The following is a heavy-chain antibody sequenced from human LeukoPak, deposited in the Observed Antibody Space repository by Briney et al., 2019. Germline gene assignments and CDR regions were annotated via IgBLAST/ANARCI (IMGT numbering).Heavy chain of an antibody. CDR3: ARVPRGILGFDY. CDR1: GGSISSGGYY. CDR2: IYYSGST. D-gene: IGHD2-15*01. V-gene: IGHV4-31*03. J-gene: IGHJ4*02. Sequence: SETLSLTCTVSGGSISSGGYYWSWIRQHPGKGLEWIGYIYYSGSTYYNPSLKSRVTISVDTSKNQFSLKLSSVTAADTAVYYCARVPRGILGFDYWGQGTLVTASS.